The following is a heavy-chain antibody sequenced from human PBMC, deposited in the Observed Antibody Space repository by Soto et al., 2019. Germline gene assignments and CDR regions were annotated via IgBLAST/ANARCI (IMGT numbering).Heavy chain of an antibody. CDR3: ARGGGTYSTSYGMDV. Sequence: QVQLQESGPGLVKPSGTLSLTCDVSGGVVSSINWWSWVRQPPGKTLEWIGEVFHSGTTNYNPSLKSRVTMSVDKSKNQLSLKLSSVTAVDTAVYYCARGGGTYSTSYGMDVWGQGTTVIVSS. J-gene: IGHJ6*02. CDR2: VFHSGTT. D-gene: IGHD5-18*01. CDR1: GGVVSSINW. V-gene: IGHV4-4*02.